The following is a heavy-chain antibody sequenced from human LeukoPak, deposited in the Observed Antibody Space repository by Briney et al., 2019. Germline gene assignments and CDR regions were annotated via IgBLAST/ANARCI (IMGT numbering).Heavy chain of an antibody. CDR3: ARVGYKYQLPAPYYYGMDV. CDR1: GGSFSGYY. V-gene: IGHV4-34*01. J-gene: IGHJ6*02. Sequence: PSETLSLTCAVYGGSFSGYYWSWIRQPPGKGLEWIGEINHSGSTNYNPSLKSRVTISVDTSKNQFSLKLSSVTAADTAVYYCARVGYKYQLPAPYYYGMDVWGQGTTVTVSS. CDR2: INHSGST. D-gene: IGHD2-2*01.